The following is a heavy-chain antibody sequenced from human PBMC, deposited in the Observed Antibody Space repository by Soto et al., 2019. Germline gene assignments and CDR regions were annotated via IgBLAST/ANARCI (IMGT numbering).Heavy chain of an antibody. J-gene: IGHJ3*02. CDR2: IWYDGSNK. D-gene: IGHD3-3*02. V-gene: IGHV3-33*01. Sequence: QVQLVESGGGVVQPGRSLRLSCAASGFTFSSYGMHWVRQAPGKGLEWVAVIWYDGSNKYYADSVKGRFTISRDNSKNTLYLQMNSLRAEDTAGYYCARDSNLERAFDIWGQGTMVTVSS. CDR3: ARDSNLERAFDI. CDR1: GFTFSSYG.